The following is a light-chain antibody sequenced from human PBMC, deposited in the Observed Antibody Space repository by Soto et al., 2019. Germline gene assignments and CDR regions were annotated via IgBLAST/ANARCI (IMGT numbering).Light chain of an antibody. J-gene: IGKJ1*01. CDR2: GAS. V-gene: IGKV3-20*01. Sequence: EIVLTQSPGTLSLHPGERATLSCRARQSVSNYLAWYQQKPGQAPRLLIYGASSRATGIPDRFSGSGSGTDFTLTISRLEPEDFAVYYCQQYGGSPQTFGQGTKVEIK. CDR1: QSVSNY. CDR3: QQYGGSPQT.